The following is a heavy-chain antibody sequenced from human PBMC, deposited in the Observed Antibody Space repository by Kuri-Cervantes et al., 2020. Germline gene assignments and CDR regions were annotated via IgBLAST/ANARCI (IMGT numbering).Heavy chain of an antibody. CDR1: GFTFSDYY. V-gene: IGHV3-69-1*01. CDR2: ISSSSTI. Sequence: GESLKISCAASGFTFSDYYMNWVRQAPGKGLEWVSSISSSSTIYYADSVKGRFTISRDNAKNSLYLQMNSLRAEDTAVYYCAREFGRPAQWFREEKAFDIWGQGTMVTVSS. CDR3: AREFGRPAQWFREEKAFDI. D-gene: IGHD3-10*01. J-gene: IGHJ3*02.